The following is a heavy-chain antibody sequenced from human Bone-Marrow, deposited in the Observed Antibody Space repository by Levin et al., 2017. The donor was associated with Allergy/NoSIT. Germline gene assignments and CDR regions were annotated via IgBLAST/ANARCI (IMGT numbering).Heavy chain of an antibody. Sequence: GGSLRLSCAASGFTFSSYNMNWVRQAPGKGLEWVSYISSSSSTIYYADSVKGRFTISRDNAKNSLYLQMNSLRDEDTAVYYCARDNSGDWGIDFDYWGQGTLVTVSS. CDR2: ISSSSSTI. V-gene: IGHV3-48*02. CDR1: GFTFSSYN. D-gene: IGHD7-27*01. CDR3: ARDNSGDWGIDFDY. J-gene: IGHJ4*02.